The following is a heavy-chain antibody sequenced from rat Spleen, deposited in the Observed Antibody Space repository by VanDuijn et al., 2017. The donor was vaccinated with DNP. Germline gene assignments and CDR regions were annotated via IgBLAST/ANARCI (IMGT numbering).Heavy chain of an antibody. CDR1: GFSLTDYS. J-gene: IGHJ4*01. V-gene: IGHV2-19*01. D-gene: IGHD1-1*01. CDR2: IRSNGVT. CDR3: TRETKEYTVGPMDV. Sequence: QVQLKESGPGLVQPSQTLSLTCTVSGFSLTDYSVHWVRQPPGKGLEWRGRIRSNGVTYYNSVLKFRLTISRDTSERQVFLKMNSLQTEDTAIYLCTRETKEYTVGPMDVWGQGTSVTVSS.